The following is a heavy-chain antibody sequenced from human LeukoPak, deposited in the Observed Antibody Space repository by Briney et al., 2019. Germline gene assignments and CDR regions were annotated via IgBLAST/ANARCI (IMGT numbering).Heavy chain of an antibody. D-gene: IGHD3-10*01. J-gene: IGHJ3*02. CDR1: GGSISSSSYY. CDR3: ARHYHYGSGRYMPFDI. Sequence: SETLSLTCTVSGGSISSSSYYWGWIRQPPRKGLEWIGSIFYSGNTFYNPSLKSRVTISVDTAKNQFSLKLSSVTAADTSMYFCARHYHYGSGRYMPFDIWGQGTMVTVSS. CDR2: IFYSGNT. V-gene: IGHV4-39*01.